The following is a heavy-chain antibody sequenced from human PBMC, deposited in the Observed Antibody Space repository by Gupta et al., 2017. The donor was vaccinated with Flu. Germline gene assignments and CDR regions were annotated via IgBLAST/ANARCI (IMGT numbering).Heavy chain of an antibody. V-gene: IGHV3-9*01. CDR3: AKLSYGGYCSGGSCSDYYYYGMDV. D-gene: IGHD2-15*01. Sequence: GISWNSGSIGYADSVKGRFTISRDNAKNSLYLQMNSLRAEDTALYYCAKLSYGGYCSGGSCSDYYYYGMDVWGQGTTVTVSS. CDR2: ISWNSGSI. J-gene: IGHJ6*02.